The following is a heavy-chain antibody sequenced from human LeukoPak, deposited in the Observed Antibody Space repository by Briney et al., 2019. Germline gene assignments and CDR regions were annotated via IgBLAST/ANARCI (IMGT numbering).Heavy chain of an antibody. V-gene: IGHV4-59*12. Sequence: PSETLSLTCTVSGGSISSYYWSWIRQPPGKGLEWIGYIYYSGSTNYNPSLKSRVTMSVDTSKNQFSLELSSVTAADTAVYYCARSARGVTPYYYYYMDVWGKGTTVTVSS. CDR1: GGSISSYY. CDR3: ARSARGVTPYYYYYMDV. J-gene: IGHJ6*03. D-gene: IGHD5-18*01. CDR2: IYYSGST.